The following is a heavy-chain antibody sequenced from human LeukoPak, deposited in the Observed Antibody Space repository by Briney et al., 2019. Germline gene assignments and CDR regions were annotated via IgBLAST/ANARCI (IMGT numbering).Heavy chain of an antibody. J-gene: IGHJ3*02. D-gene: IGHD3-22*01. CDR2: IYYSGST. CDR3: AREATGTGDSSGYYPQDAFDI. CDR1: GGSISSYY. V-gene: IGHV4-59*01. Sequence: SETLSLTCTVSGGSISSYYRSWIRQPPGKGLEWIGYIYYSGSTNYNPSLKSRVTISVDTSKNQFSLKLSSLTAADTAVYYCAREATGTGDSSGYYPQDAFDIWGQGTMVTVSS.